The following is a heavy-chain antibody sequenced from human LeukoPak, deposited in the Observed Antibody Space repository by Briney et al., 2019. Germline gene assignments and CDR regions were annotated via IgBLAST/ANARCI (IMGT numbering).Heavy chain of an antibody. J-gene: IGHJ4*02. D-gene: IGHD5-24*01. CDR2: MNPNSGNT. CDR1: GYTFTSYD. CDR3: ARGPNGRDGYNSRYYFDY. V-gene: IGHV1-8*01. Sequence: ASVKVSCKASGYTFTSYDINWVRQATGQGLEWMGWMNPNSGNTGYAQKFQGRVTITTDESTSTAYMELSSLRSEDTAVYYCARGPNGRDGYNSRYYFDYWGQGTLVTVSS.